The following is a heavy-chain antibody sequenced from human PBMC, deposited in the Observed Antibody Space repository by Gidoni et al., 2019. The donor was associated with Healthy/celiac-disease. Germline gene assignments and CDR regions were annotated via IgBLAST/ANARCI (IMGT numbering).Heavy chain of an antibody. Sequence: QVQLQPRGAGLLKPSETLSLTCAVYGGSFSGYYWSWIRQPPGKGLEWIGEINHSGSTNYNPSLKSRVTISVDTSKNQFSLKLSSVTAADTAVYYCARVPPSFTIEYYYGMDVWGQGTTVTVSS. CDR1: GGSFSGYY. CDR2: INHSGST. J-gene: IGHJ6*02. CDR3: ARVPPSFTIEYYYGMDV. V-gene: IGHV4-34*01. D-gene: IGHD3-3*01.